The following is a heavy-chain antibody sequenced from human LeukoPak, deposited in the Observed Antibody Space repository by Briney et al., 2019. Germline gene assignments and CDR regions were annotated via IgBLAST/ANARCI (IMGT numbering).Heavy chain of an antibody. CDR2: ISYDGNIE. J-gene: IGHJ4*02. CDR3: ARFRNVRRGSDGYFFDY. Sequence: QPGGSLRLSCAASGFTFSNYAMHWIRQAPGKGLQWVAVISYDGNIEYYTDSVKGRFNISRDNSNSALYLQMNGLRTEDTAVYYCARFRNVRRGSDGYFFDYWGQGTLVTVSS. CDR1: GFTFSNYA. D-gene: IGHD5-12*01. V-gene: IGHV3-30*04.